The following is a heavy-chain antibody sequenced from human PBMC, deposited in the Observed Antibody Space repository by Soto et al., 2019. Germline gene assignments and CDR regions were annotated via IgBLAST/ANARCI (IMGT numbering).Heavy chain of an antibody. Sequence: ASVKVSCKASVYTFMSCDINWVRQATGQGLEWMGRMNPNSGNTGYEQRFQGRVTMTRDTSMSTVYMELSSLRSEDTAVYYCATGGHCTGGTCRMGLDFWGQGTQVTV. CDR3: ATGGHCTGGTCRMGLDF. D-gene: IGHD2-15*01. V-gene: IGHV1-8*01. CDR1: VYTFMSCD. J-gene: IGHJ4*02. CDR2: MNPNSGNT.